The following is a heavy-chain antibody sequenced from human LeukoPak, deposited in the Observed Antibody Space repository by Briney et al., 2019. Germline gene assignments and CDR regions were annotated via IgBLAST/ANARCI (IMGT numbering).Heavy chain of an antibody. CDR3: AREMRVQLERRSAFDI. CDR2: IKQDGSEK. V-gene: IGHV3-7*01. D-gene: IGHD1-1*01. J-gene: IGHJ3*02. CDR1: GFTFSSYW. Sequence: PGGPLRLSCAASGFTFSSYWMSWVRQAPGKGLEWVANIKQDGSEKYYVDSVKGRFTISRDNAKNSLYLQMNSLRAEDTAVYYCAREMRVQLERRSAFDIWGQGTMVTVSS.